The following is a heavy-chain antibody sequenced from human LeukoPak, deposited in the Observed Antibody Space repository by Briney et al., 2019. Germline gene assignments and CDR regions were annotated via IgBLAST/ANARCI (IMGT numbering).Heavy chain of an antibody. D-gene: IGHD4-17*01. V-gene: IGHV1-18*01. J-gene: IGHJ4*02. CDR3: ARGAYGDK. Sequence: ASVKVSCEASGYTLTSYGINWMRQAPGQGLEWMGWISTQSGNTNYAQKVQGRLTLTTDRPTNTAYMELRSLRSDDTAVYYCARGAYGDKWGQGTMVTVSS. CDR1: GYTLTSYG. CDR2: ISTQSGNT.